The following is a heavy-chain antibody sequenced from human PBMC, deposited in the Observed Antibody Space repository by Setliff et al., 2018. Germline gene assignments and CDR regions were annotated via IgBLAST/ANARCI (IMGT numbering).Heavy chain of an antibody. CDR1: GFYISVGYC. CDR2: IFHLGNA. D-gene: IGHD1-26*01. CDR3: VRQGADTGSNYDKYFRH. V-gene: IGHV4-38-2*02. Sequence: PSETLFLTCTVSGFYISVGYCWGWIRQSPGKGLEWIASIFHLGNAYYNPSLKSRVTMSVDTSKNQFSLRLTSVTAADTAVYYCVRQGADTGSNYDKYFRHWGQGTLVTVSS. J-gene: IGHJ1*01.